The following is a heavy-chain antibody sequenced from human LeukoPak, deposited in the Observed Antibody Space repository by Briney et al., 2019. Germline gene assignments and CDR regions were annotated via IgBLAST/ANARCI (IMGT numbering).Heavy chain of an antibody. D-gene: IGHD3-10*01. Sequence: SETLSLTCAVYGGSFSGYYWSWIRQPPGKGLEWIGEINHSGSTNYNPSLKSRVTISVDTSKNQFSLKLSSVTAADTAVYYCARRQAGITMVRGVISSYYYYMDVWGKGTTVTISS. CDR3: ARRQAGITMVRGVISSYYYYMDV. CDR2: INHSGST. V-gene: IGHV4-34*01. J-gene: IGHJ6*03. CDR1: GGSFSGYY.